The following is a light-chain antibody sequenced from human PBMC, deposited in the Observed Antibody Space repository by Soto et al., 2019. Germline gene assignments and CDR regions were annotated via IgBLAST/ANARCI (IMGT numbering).Light chain of an antibody. CDR2: WAS. Sequence: DIVMTQSPDSLAVSLGERATINCKSSQSVLYSSNNKNYLAWYQQKPGQPPKLLIYWASTRESGVPDRFSGSGSGTDFTLTISSLQAEDVAVHYCQQYYSTRGTFGQGTKVDIX. V-gene: IGKV4-1*01. CDR3: QQYYSTRGT. J-gene: IGKJ1*01. CDR1: QSVLYSSNNKNY.